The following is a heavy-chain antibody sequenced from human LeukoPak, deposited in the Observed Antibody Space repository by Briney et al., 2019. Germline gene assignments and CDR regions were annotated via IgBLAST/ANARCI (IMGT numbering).Heavy chain of an antibody. D-gene: IGHD3-10*01. Sequence: GASVKVSCKASGYTFTSYDINWVRQATGQGLEWMGWMNPNSGNTGYAQKFQGRVTMTRTTSIRTAYMELSSLRSEDTAVYYCARGLGPEEFFDYWGQGTLVTVSS. CDR3: ARGLGPEEFFDY. V-gene: IGHV1-8*01. CDR2: MNPNSGNT. CDR1: GYTFTSYD. J-gene: IGHJ4*02.